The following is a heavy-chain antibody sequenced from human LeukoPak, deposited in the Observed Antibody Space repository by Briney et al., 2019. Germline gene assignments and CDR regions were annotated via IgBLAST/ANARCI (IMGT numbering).Heavy chain of an antibody. CDR2: IIPIFGTA. V-gene: IGHV1-69*06. J-gene: IGHJ4*02. CDR1: GDTFSSYA. Sequence: SVKVSCKASGDTFSSYAISWVRKAPGQGLEWMGGIIPIFGTANYAQKFRGRVTITADKFTSTAYMELSSLRSEDTAVYYCARDNDSRDPPHFDYWGQGTLVTVSS. D-gene: IGHD3-16*01. CDR3: ARDNDSRDPPHFDY.